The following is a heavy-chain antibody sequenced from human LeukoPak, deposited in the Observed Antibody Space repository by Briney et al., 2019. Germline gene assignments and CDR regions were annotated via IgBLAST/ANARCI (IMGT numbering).Heavy chain of an antibody. V-gene: IGHV4-39*07. D-gene: IGHD3-10*01. CDR3: ARASPPTMAHMDV. J-gene: IGHJ6*03. Sequence: SETLSLTCTVSGGSISSSSYYWGWIRQPPGKGLEWIGSIYYSGSTYYNPSLKSRVTISVDTSKNQFSLKLSSVTAADTAVYYCARASPPTMAHMDVWGKGTTVTISS. CDR1: GGSISSSSYY. CDR2: IYYSGST.